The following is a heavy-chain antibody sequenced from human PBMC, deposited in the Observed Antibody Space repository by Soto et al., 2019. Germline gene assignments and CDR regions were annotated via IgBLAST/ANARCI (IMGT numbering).Heavy chain of an antibody. J-gene: IGHJ6*02. V-gene: IGHV3-30-3*01. CDR2: ISYDGSNK. CDR1: GFTFSSYA. Sequence: LRLSCAASGFTFSSYAMHWVRQAPGKGLEWVAVISYDGSNKYYADSVKGRFTISRDNSKNTLYLQMNSLRAEDTAVYYCAREQQLGYYYGMDVWGQGTTVTVSS. CDR3: AREQQLGYYYGMDV. D-gene: IGHD6-13*01.